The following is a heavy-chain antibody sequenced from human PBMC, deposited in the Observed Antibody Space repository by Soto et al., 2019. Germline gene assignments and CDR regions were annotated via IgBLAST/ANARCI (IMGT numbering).Heavy chain of an antibody. CDR3: ARDGGSRGWYVPWFDP. Sequence: SETLSLTCTVSGGSISSYYWSWIRQPPGKGLEWIGYIYYSGSTNYNPSLKSRVTISVDTSKNQFSLKLSSVTAADTAVYYCARDGGSRGWYVPWFDPWGQGTLVTVSS. CDR2: IYYSGST. V-gene: IGHV4-59*01. CDR1: GGSISSYY. J-gene: IGHJ5*02. D-gene: IGHD6-19*01.